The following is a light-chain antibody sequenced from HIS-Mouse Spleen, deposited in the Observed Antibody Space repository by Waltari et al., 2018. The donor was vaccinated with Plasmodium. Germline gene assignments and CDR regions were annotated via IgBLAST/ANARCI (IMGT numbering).Light chain of an antibody. CDR1: SGINVGTYR. CDR3: MIWHSSAWV. CDR2: YKSDSDK. Sequence: QAVLTQPSSLSASPGASASLTCTLRSGINVGTYRIYWYQQKPGSPPQYLLRYKSDSDKKQGAGVPSRFSGSNDASANAGILLISGLQSEDEADYYCMIWHSSAWVFGGGTKLTVL. V-gene: IGLV5-45*03. J-gene: IGLJ3*02.